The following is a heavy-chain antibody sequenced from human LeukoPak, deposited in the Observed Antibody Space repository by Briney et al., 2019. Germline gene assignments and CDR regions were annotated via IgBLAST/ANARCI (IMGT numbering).Heavy chain of an antibody. CDR2: ISGSGGST. CDR3: AKGYDSSGYREYFDY. D-gene: IGHD3-22*01. Sequence: GGSLRLSCAASGFTFSCYAMSWVRQAPGKGLEWVSAISGSGGSTYYADSVKGRFTISRDNSKNTLYLQMNSLRAEDTAVYYCAKGYDSSGYREYFDYWGQGTLVTVSS. V-gene: IGHV3-23*01. CDR1: GFTFSCYA. J-gene: IGHJ4*02.